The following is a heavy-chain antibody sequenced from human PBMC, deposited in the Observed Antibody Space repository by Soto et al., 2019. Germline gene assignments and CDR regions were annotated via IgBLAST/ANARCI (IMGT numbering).Heavy chain of an antibody. V-gene: IGHV4-31*01. J-gene: IGHJ4*02. CDR2: IYYSGST. CDR1: GGSISSGDYY. CDR3: ARSNGGNRRDY. Sequence: QVQLQESGPGLVKPSQTLSLTCTVSGGSISSGDYYWSWIRQHPGYGLEWIGYIYYSGSTYYNPSLKSPGLLSVDTSNNPFPLKLRSVSAADTAEYYFARSNGGNRRDYWGQGTLVTVSS. D-gene: IGHD2-15*01.